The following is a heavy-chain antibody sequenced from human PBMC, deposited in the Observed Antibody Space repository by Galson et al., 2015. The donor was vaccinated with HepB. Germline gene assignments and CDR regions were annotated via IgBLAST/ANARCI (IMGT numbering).Heavy chain of an antibody. J-gene: IGHJ5*02. CDR2: IISIFGTT. Sequence: SVKVSCKASGGTFSNYAITWVRQAPGQGLEWMGGIISIFGTTNYAQKFQGRITITADKSASTTYMELSSLRSEDTALYFCARAQEICSGDNCFWGWFDPWGQGTLVTVSS. CDR1: GGTFSNYA. V-gene: IGHV1-69*06. D-gene: IGHD2-15*01. CDR3: ARAQEICSGDNCFWGWFDP.